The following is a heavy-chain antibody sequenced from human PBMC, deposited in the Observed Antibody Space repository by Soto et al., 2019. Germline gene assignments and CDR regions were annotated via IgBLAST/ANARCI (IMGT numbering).Heavy chain of an antibody. CDR1: GYTFTGYY. Sequence: ASVKVSCKASGYTFTGYYMHWVRQAPGQGLEWMGWINPNTGGTNFAQKFQGRITMTRDTSISTAYMELSRLRSDDTAVYYCAREMATILRYFDYWGQGTLVTVS. V-gene: IGHV1-2*02. J-gene: IGHJ4*02. CDR2: INPNTGGT. D-gene: IGHD5-12*01. CDR3: AREMATILRYFDY.